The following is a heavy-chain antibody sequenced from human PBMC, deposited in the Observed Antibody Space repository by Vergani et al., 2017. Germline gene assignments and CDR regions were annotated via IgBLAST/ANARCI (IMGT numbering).Heavy chain of an antibody. J-gene: IGHJ4*01. Sequence: VQLVESGGGVVQPGGSLRLSCAASGFTFSSYSMNWVRQAPGRGLAWVSSISGPGLSTYYADSVKGRFSISRDNSKNTVFLQMHSLRAEDTAIYYCVKEKIDLGSYFFDSWGHGILVTVSS. D-gene: IGHD2/OR15-2a*01. V-gene: IGHV3-23*04. CDR3: VKEKIDLGSYFFDS. CDR1: GFTFSSYS. CDR2: ISGPGLST.